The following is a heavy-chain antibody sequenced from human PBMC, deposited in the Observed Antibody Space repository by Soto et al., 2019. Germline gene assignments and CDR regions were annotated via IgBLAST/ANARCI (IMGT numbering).Heavy chain of an antibody. Sequence: QVQLQESGPGLVKPSETLSLICTVSGGSISSHYWSWIRQPPGKGLEWIGYVYYSGSTNYNPSLKSRVTISVATSKNQFSLKLSSVTAADTAVYHCARGDYSDSSGLYFDYWGQGTLVTVSS. D-gene: IGHD3-22*01. CDR2: VYYSGST. CDR3: ARGDYSDSSGLYFDY. V-gene: IGHV4-59*11. CDR1: GGSISSHY. J-gene: IGHJ4*02.